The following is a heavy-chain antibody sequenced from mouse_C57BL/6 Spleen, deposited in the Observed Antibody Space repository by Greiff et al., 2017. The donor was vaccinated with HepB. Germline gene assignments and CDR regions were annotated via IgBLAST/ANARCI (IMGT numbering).Heavy chain of an antibody. Sequence: QVQLQQSGPELVKPGASVKISCKASGYAFSSSWMNWVKQRPGKGLEWIGRIYPGDGDTNYNGKFKGKATLTADKSSSTAYMQLSSLTSEDSAVYFCARDDGYYVGYFDVWGTGTTVTVSS. V-gene: IGHV1-82*01. CDR2: IYPGDGDT. J-gene: IGHJ1*03. D-gene: IGHD2-3*01. CDR1: GYAFSSSW. CDR3: ARDDGYYVGYFDV.